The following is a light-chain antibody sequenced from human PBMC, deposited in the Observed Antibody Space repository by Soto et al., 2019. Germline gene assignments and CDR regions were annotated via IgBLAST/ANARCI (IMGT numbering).Light chain of an antibody. CDR3: SSYTSSSTLGV. CDR2: EVS. Sequence: QSVLTQPPSASGSPGQSVTISCTGTSSDIGGYDYVSWYQQHPGKTPKFMIYEVSNRPSGVSNRFSGSKSGNTASLTISGLQAEDEADYYCSSYTSSSTLGVFGGGTKLTVL. V-gene: IGLV2-14*01. J-gene: IGLJ3*02. CDR1: SSDIGGYDY.